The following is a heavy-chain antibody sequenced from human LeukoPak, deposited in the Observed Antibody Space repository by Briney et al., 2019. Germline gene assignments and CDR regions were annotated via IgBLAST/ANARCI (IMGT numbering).Heavy chain of an antibody. CDR1: GFIFSDYY. CDR2: ISSSSNNI. CDR3: ARSQWNPGKTTQTT. V-gene: IGHV3-11*01. Sequence: GGSLRLSCAGSGFIFSDYYMSWIRQAPGKGLEWVSYISSSSNNIYYADSVKGRFTISRDNAKNSLYLQMDSLRAEDTAVYYCARSQWNPGKTTQTTWGQGTLVTVSS. J-gene: IGHJ5*02. D-gene: IGHD1-1*01.